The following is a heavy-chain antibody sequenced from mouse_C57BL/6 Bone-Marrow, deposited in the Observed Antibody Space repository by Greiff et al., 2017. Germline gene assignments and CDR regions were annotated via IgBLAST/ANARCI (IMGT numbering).Heavy chain of an antibody. Sequence: VKLVESGGDLVKPGGSLKLSCAASGFTFSSYGMSWVRQTPDKRLEWVATISSGGSYTYYPDSVKGRFTISRDNAKNTLYLQMSSLKSEDTAMYYCARRGNWDDYWGQGTTLTVSS. V-gene: IGHV5-6*02. CDR2: ISSGGSYT. CDR1: GFTFSSYG. CDR3: ARRGNWDDY. D-gene: IGHD4-1*01. J-gene: IGHJ2*01.